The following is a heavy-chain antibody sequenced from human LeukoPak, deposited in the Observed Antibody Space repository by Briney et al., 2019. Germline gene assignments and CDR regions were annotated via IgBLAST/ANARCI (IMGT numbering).Heavy chain of an antibody. Sequence: SETLSLTCTVSGGSISSYYWSWIRQPPGKGLEWLGYIYYSGSTNYNPSLKSRVNISVDTSKNQFSLKLNSVTAADTAVYYCARALRYFDWLLSPAYYYYGMDVWGQGTTVTVSS. CDR2: IYYSGST. V-gene: IGHV4-59*08. J-gene: IGHJ6*02. D-gene: IGHD3-9*01. CDR1: GGSISSYY. CDR3: ARALRYFDWLLSPAYYYYGMDV.